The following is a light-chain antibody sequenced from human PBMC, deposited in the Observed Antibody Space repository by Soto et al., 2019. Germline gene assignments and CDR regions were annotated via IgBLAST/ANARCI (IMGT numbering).Light chain of an antibody. CDR1: QSISSW. CDR2: DAS. CDR3: QQYNSYPLT. Sequence: DIQMTQSRGARATSGSGVCPITFLASQSISSWLAWYQQKPGQAPKLLIYDASSLESGVPSRFSGSGSGTEFTLTISSLQPDDFATYYCQQYNSYPLTFGGGTKVDI. V-gene: IGKV1-5*01. J-gene: IGKJ4*01.